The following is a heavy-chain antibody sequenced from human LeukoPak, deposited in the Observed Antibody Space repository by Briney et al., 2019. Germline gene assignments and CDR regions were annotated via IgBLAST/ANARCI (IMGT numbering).Heavy chain of an antibody. Sequence: SETLSLTCTVSGGSISSYYWSWIRQPPGKGLEWIGYIYYSGSTNYNPSLKSRVTMSVDTSKNQFSLKLSSVTAADTAVYYCARGIAAAPNGMDVWGQGTTVTVSS. V-gene: IGHV4-59*12. CDR1: GGSISSYY. D-gene: IGHD6-13*01. CDR2: IYYSGST. CDR3: ARGIAAAPNGMDV. J-gene: IGHJ6*02.